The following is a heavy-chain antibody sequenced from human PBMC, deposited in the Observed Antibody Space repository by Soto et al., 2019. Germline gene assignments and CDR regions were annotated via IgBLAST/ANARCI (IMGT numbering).Heavy chain of an antibody. Sequence: QVQLVESGGGVVQPGRSLRLSCAASGFTFSSYAMHWVRQAPGKGLEWVAVISYDGSNKYYADSVKGRFTISRDNSKNTLYMQINSLRAEDTAVYYCARDESIDCSGGSCYAGGAFDIWGQGTMVTVSS. D-gene: IGHD2-15*01. CDR1: GFTFSSYA. J-gene: IGHJ3*02. V-gene: IGHV3-30-3*01. CDR3: ARDESIDCSGGSCYAGGAFDI. CDR2: ISYDGSNK.